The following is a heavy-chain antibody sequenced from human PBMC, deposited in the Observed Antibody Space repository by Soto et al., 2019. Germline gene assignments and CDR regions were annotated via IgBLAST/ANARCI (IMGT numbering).Heavy chain of an antibody. CDR2: IYYSGST. D-gene: IGHD2-15*01. CDR1: GGSISSYY. Sequence: SETLSLTCTVSGGSISSYYWSWIRQPPGKGLEWIGYIYYSGSTNYNPSLKSRVTISVDTSKNQFSLKLSSVTAADTAVYYCASGTYCSGGSCYPRIFDYWGQGALVTVSS. CDR3: ASGTYCSGGSCYPRIFDY. J-gene: IGHJ4*02. V-gene: IGHV4-59*08.